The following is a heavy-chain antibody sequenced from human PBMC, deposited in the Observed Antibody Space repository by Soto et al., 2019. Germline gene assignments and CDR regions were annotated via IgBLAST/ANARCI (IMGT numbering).Heavy chain of an antibody. Sequence: QVQLVQSGTEVKKPGSSVKVSCKASGGTFRRFSISWVRLAPGQGLEWMGVIIPIFGTPNYAQKFQGRVTITADESTTTSYMDLSSLRSDDTAVYYCETSLAVIGSAPLDDFWGQGTLVIVSS. D-gene: IGHD6-19*01. J-gene: IGHJ4*02. CDR3: ETSLAVIGSAPLDDF. CDR2: IIPIFGTP. V-gene: IGHV1-69*01. CDR1: GGTFRRFS.